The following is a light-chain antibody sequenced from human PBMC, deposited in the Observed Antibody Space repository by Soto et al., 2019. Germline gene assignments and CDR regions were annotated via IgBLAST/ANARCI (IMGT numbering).Light chain of an antibody. V-gene: IGLV1-44*01. CDR2: SNN. J-gene: IGLJ2*01. Sequence: QSVLTQPPSASGTPGQRVTISCSGSSSNIGSNTVNWYQQLPGTAPKLLIYSNNQRPSGVPDRFSGSKSGTSASLAISGLLSEDEAEYYCAAWDDSLNAVVFGGGTKLTVL. CDR1: SSNIGSNT. CDR3: AAWDDSLNAVV.